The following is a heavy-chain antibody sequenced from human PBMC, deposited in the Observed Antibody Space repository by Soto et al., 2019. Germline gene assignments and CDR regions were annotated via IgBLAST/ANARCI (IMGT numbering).Heavy chain of an antibody. CDR2: IYYSGST. Sequence: SETLSLTCTASGGSISSSSYYWGWIRQPPGKGLEWIGSIYYSGSTYYNPSLKSRVTISVDTSKNQFSLKLSSVTAADTAVYYCETYGIQLWLRYFDYWAQGTLVTV. V-gene: IGHV4-39*01. CDR3: ETYGIQLWLRYFDY. CDR1: GGSISSSSYY. J-gene: IGHJ4*02. D-gene: IGHD5-18*01.